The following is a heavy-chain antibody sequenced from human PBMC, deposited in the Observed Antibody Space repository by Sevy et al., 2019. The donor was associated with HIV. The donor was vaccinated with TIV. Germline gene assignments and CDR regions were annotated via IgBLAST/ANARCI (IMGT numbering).Heavy chain of an antibody. V-gene: IGHV3-30*18. D-gene: IGHD6-13*01. CDR3: AKDLRRIAAAGDYYYYGMDV. Sequence: GGSLRLSCAASGFTFSSYGMHWVRQAPGKGLEWAAVISYDGSNKYYADSVKGRFTISRDNSKNTLYLQMNSLRAEDTAVYYCAKDLRRIAAAGDYYYYGMDVWGQGTTVTVSS. CDR2: ISYDGSNK. CDR1: GFTFSSYG. J-gene: IGHJ6*02.